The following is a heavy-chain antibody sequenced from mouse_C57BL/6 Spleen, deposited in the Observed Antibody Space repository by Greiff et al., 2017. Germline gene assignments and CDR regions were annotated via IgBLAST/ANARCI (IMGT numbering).Heavy chain of an antibody. CDR2: ISYDGSN. CDR1: GYSITSCYY. CDR3: ARDYYGSSPDY. D-gene: IGHD1-1*01. J-gene: IGHJ2*01. Sequence: DVQLQESGPGLVKPSQSLSLTCSVTGYSITSCYYWNWIRQFPGNKLEWMGYISYDGSNNYNPSLKNRIFISGDTSKNQFFLKLNSVTTEDTATYYCARDYYGSSPDYWGQGTTLTVSS. V-gene: IGHV3-6*01.